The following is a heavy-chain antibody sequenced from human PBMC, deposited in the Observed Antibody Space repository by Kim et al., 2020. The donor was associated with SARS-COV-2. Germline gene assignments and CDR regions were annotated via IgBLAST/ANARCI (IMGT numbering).Heavy chain of an antibody. CDR3: ARDRYYYGSGSSYYYYYGMDV. V-gene: IGHV3-21*01. J-gene: IGHJ6*02. CDR1: GFTFSSYS. D-gene: IGHD3-10*01. CDR2: ISSSSSYI. Sequence: GGSLRLSCAASGFTFSSYSMNWVRQAPGKGLEWVSSISSSSSYIYYADSVKGRFTISRDNAKNSLYLQMNSLRAEDTAVYYCARDRYYYGSGSSYYYYYGMDVWGQGTTVTVSS.